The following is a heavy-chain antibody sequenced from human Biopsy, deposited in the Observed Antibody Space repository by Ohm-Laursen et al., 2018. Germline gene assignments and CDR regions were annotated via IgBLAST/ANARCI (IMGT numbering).Heavy chain of an antibody. Sequence: SSLRLSCAASGFGFSSYGMHWVRQAPGKGLEWVAVLWYDGTNKYYADSVKGRFTISRDNSKNTLYLQMNSLRAEDTAMYYCARPTNARAGGAPFDIWGQGTMVTVSS. V-gene: IGHV3-33*01. CDR1: GFGFSSYG. J-gene: IGHJ3*02. CDR3: ARPTNARAGGAPFDI. CDR2: LWYDGTNK. D-gene: IGHD1-1*01.